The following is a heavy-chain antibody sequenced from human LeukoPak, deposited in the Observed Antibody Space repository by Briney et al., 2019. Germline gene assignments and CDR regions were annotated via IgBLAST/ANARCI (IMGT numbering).Heavy chain of an antibody. CDR1: GFTFSNFA. CDR2: ISTSGNT. Sequence: GGSLRLSCVASGFTFSNFAMNWVPHAPGKGRECVSLISTSGNTQYANPVTGRFTTSTAHTKTAPYLQCNSPGGEPTARYYITGTMTTVTTRNDYWGQGTLVTVSS. CDR3: TGTMTTVTTRNDY. J-gene: IGHJ4*02. V-gene: IGHV3-23*01. D-gene: IGHD4-17*01.